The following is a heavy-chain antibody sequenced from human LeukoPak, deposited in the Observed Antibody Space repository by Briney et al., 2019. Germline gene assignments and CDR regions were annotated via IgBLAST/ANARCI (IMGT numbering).Heavy chain of an antibody. CDR2: INHSGST. CDR1: GGSFSGYY. V-gene: IGHV4-34*01. J-gene: IGHJ3*02. CDR3: ARVTPTFSDAFDI. D-gene: IGHD3-3*02. Sequence: SETLSLTCAVYGGSFSGYYWSWIRLPTGKGLEWIGEINHSGSTNYNPSLKSRVTISVDTSKNQFSLKLSSVTATDTAVYYCARVTPTFSDAFDIWGQGTMVTVSS.